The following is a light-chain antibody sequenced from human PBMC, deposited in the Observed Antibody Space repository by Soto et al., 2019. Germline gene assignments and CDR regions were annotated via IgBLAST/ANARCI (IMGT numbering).Light chain of an antibody. CDR1: QTISTW. V-gene: IGKV1-5*01. Sequence: DIQMTQSPSTLSATVGDRVTITCRASQTISTWLAWYQQKPGRAPNLLIYDASNLESGVPSRFSGSGSGTEFTLTISSLQPGDFATYYCQQYHSYSLTFGQGTKVEIK. J-gene: IGKJ1*01. CDR2: DAS. CDR3: QQYHSYSLT.